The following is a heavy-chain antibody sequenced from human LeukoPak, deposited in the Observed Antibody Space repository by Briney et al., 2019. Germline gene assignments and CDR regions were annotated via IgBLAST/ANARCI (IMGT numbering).Heavy chain of an antibody. J-gene: IGHJ3*02. Sequence: SETRSLTCAVYGGSFSGYYWSWIRQPPGKGLEWIGEINHSGSTNYNPSLKSRVTISVDTSKNQFSLKLSSVTAADTAVYYCARSTLRPYYYDSSGYFSAFDIWGQGTMVTVSS. CDR1: GGSFSGYY. CDR2: INHSGST. V-gene: IGHV4-34*01. D-gene: IGHD3-22*01. CDR3: ARSTLRPYYYDSSGYFSAFDI.